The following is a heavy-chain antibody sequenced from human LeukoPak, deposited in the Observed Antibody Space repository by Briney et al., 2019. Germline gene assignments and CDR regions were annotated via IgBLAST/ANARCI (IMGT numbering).Heavy chain of an antibody. CDR3: AGYSETYGWFDP. CDR1: GFTFSSYW. D-gene: IGHD1-26*01. CDR2: IKQDGSEK. Sequence: PGGSLRLSCTASGFTFSSYWMSWVRQAPGKGLEGVANIKQDGSEKNYVDSVRGRFTISRDNAKNSLYLQMNSLRAEDTAVYYCAGYSETYGWFDPWGQGTLVTVSS. V-gene: IGHV3-7*01. J-gene: IGHJ5*02.